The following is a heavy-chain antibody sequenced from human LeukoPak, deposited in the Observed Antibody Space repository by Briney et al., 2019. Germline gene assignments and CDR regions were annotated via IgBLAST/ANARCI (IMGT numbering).Heavy chain of an antibody. CDR3: AREYCSSTSCYPNDWYFDL. D-gene: IGHD2-2*01. J-gene: IGHJ2*01. Sequence: SETLSLTCTVSGGSISSGGYYWSWIRQHPGKGLEWIGYIYYSGSTNYNPSLKSRVTISVDTSKNQFSLKLSSVTAADTAVYYCAREYCSSTSCYPNDWYFDLWGRGTLVTVSS. CDR2: IYYSGST. V-gene: IGHV4-61*08. CDR1: GGSISSGGYY.